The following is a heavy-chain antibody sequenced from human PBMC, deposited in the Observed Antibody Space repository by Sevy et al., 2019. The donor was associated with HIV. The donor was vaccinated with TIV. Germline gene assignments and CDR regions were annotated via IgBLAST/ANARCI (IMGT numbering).Heavy chain of an antibody. J-gene: IGHJ4*02. CDR3: AKNRRWGDSGTYYYDFDY. D-gene: IGHD3-22*01. CDR2: IWYDGSHK. V-gene: IGHV3-33*06. CDR1: GFTFSGYG. Sequence: GGSLRLSCAASGFTFSGYGMHWVRQAPGKGLEWVTVIWYDGSHKYYVDSVKGRFTISRDNSKNTLYLQMNSLRAEDTAVYYCAKNRRWGDSGTYYYDFDYWGQRTLVTVSS.